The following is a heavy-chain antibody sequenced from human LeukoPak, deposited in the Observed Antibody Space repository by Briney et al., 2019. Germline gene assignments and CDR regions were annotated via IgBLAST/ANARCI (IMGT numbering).Heavy chain of an antibody. CDR3: TRPGDDAGY. J-gene: IGHJ4*02. Sequence: GGSLRLSCAASGFTLSGSAMHWVRQASGKGLEWVGRIRSKANSYATAYAASVKGRFTISRDDSKDTAYLQTNSLKTEDTAVYYCTRPGDDAGYWGQGTLVTVSS. V-gene: IGHV3-73*01. D-gene: IGHD4-17*01. CDR2: IRSKANSYAT. CDR1: GFTLSGSA.